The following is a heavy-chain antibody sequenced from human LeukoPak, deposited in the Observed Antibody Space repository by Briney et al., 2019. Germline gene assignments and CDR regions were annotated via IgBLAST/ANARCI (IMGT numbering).Heavy chain of an antibody. Sequence: ASVKVSCKASGYTFTSYGISWVRQAPGQGLEWMGWISAYNGNTNYAQKLQGGVTMTTDTSTSTAYMELRSLRSDDTAVYYCARDEGHPLLSGYDHFDYWGQGTLVTVSS. J-gene: IGHJ4*02. CDR3: ARDEGHPLLSGYDHFDY. V-gene: IGHV1-18*01. D-gene: IGHD5-12*01. CDR1: GYTFTSYG. CDR2: ISAYNGNT.